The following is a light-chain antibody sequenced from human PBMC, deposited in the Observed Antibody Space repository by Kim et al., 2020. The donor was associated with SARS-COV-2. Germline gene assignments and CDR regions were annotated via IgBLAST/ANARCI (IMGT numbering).Light chain of an antibody. CDR1: QSISSY. CDR2: AAS. CDR3: QQSDSMPYT. J-gene: IGKJ2*01. V-gene: IGKV1-39*01. Sequence: DIQMTQSPSSLSASVGDRVTITCRASQSISSYLNWYQHKSGKAPKLLIYAASRLQSGVPSRFSGRGSGTDFTLTISSLQLEDFTTYYCQQSDSMPYTFGQGTKLGI.